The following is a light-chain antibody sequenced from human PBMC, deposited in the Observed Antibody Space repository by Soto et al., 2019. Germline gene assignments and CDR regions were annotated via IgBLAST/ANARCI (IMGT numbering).Light chain of an antibody. Sequence: QSVLTQPPSVSAAPGQKVSISCSGSSSNVGKNFVSWYQHVPGKAPKLLIYYDDQLPSGVSDRLSGSKSGTSASLAISGLQSEDEADYYCAAWDDSLNAWVFGGGTKLTVL. CDR3: AAWDDSLNAWV. V-gene: IGLV1-36*01. CDR1: SSNVGKNF. CDR2: YDD. J-gene: IGLJ3*02.